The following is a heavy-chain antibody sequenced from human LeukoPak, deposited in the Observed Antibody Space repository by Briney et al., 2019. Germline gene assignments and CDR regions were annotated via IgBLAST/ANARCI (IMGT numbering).Heavy chain of an antibody. D-gene: IGHD5-18*01. CDR3: ARGQSGGYSYGSGYVGY. V-gene: IGHV1-69*04. J-gene: IGHJ4*02. CDR1: GGTFSSYA. Sequence: SVKVSCKASGGTFSSYAISWVRQAPGQGLEWMGRIIPIFGIANYAQKFQGRVTITADKSTSTAYMELSSLRSEDTAVYYCARGQSGGYSYGSGYVGYWGQGTLVTVSS. CDR2: IIPIFGIA.